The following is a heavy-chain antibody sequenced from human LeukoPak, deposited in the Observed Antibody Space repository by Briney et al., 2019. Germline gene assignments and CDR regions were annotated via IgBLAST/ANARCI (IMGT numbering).Heavy chain of an antibody. CDR1: GGSISSYY. D-gene: IGHD3-22*01. J-gene: IGHJ5*02. CDR2: IYYSGST. CDR3: ARERTYYDSSGYSGWFDP. V-gene: IGHV4-59*01. Sequence: SETLSLTCTVSGGSISSYYWSWIRQPPGKGLEWIGYIYYSGSTNYNPSLKSRVTISVDTSKNQFSLKLSSVTAADTAVYYCARERTYYDSSGYSGWFDPWGRGTLVTVSS.